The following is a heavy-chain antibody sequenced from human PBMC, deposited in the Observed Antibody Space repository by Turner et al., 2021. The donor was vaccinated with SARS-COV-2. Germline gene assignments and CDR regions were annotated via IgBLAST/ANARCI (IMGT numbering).Heavy chain of an antibody. Sequence: EVQLVESGGGFVHPGRSLRPSCTASGFISGDFAMRWFRQAPGKGLEWGGLIRNKASGGTTGYAASVKGRFTNSRDDSERIAYLQMNSLKIEDTAVYFCARGSPGASWFEPPAGFDPWGQGTLVTVSS. CDR3: ARGSPGASWFEPPAGFDP. CDR2: IRNKASGGTT. V-gene: IGHV3-49*03. CDR1: GFISGDFA. D-gene: IGHD3-10*01. J-gene: IGHJ5*02.